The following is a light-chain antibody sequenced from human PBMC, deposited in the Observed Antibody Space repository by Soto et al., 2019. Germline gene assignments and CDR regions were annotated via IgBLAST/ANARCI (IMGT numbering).Light chain of an antibody. CDR2: RAS. J-gene: IGKJ3*01. CDR3: QHHNTHSGT. CDR1: QSISPW. Sequence: DIQMTQSPSTLSASVGDRVSIPCRASQSISPWLAWYQQKPGQAPQLLIYRASSLESGVPSRFSGSGSGTDLTRTISRLQPEDFAKYYWQHHNTHSGTFGPGTKEDIK. V-gene: IGKV1-5*03.